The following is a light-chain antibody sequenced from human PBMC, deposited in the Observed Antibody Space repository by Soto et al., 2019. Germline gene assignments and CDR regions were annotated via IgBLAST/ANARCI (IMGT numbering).Light chain of an antibody. V-gene: IGKV1-39*01. Sequence: DIQMPQSPSSLSASLDDRVIITCRASQSIRNHLNWYQQKPGKAPKLXIFAASSLQSGVPSRFSGSRSGPEFTRTISSLQPADVETDYCQQSYSSTPTFGPGTKVDIK. CDR3: QQSYSSTPT. J-gene: IGKJ1*01. CDR1: QSIRNH. CDR2: AAS.